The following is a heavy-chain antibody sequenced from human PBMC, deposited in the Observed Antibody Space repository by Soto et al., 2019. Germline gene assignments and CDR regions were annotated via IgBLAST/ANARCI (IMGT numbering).Heavy chain of an antibody. V-gene: IGHV1-8*01. CDR3: ARPRGDYGSGSYDY. CDR2: MNPNSGNT. CDR1: GYTFTSYD. D-gene: IGHD6-19*01. Sequence: ASVKVSCKASGYTFTSYDINWVRQATGQGLEWMGWMNPNSGNTGYAQKFQGRVTMTRNTSISTAYMELSSLRSEDTAVYYCARPRGDYGSGSYDYWAQGTRVTVSS. J-gene: IGHJ4*02.